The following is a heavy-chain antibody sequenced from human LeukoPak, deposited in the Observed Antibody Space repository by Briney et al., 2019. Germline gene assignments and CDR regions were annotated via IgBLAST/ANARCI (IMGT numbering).Heavy chain of an antibody. V-gene: IGHV3-21*01. CDR2: ISSSSSYI. J-gene: IGHJ6*04. D-gene: IGHD3-10*01. Sequence: GGSLRLSCAAPGFTFSSYSMNWVRQAPGKGLEWVSSISSSSSYIYYADSVKGRFTISRDNAKNSLYLQMNSLRAEDTAVYYCAREEGLWFGESDVWGKGTTVTISS. CDR3: AREEGLWFGESDV. CDR1: GFTFSSYS.